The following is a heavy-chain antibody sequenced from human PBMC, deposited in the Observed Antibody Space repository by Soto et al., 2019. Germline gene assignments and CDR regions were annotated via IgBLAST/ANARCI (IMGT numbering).Heavy chain of an antibody. D-gene: IGHD2-15*01. V-gene: IGHV1-18*01. CDR3: SRLLQGPSYYGMDV. Sequence: QVQLVQSGAEVKKPGASVKVSCKASGYTFTTYGITWVRQAPGQGLEWMGWISAYTGNTNFAQKLQGRVTMTTDTSTSTAYMELRSLRSDDTAVYYCSRLLQGPSYYGMDVWGQGTTVTVSS. J-gene: IGHJ6*02. CDR1: GYTFTTYG. CDR2: ISAYTGNT.